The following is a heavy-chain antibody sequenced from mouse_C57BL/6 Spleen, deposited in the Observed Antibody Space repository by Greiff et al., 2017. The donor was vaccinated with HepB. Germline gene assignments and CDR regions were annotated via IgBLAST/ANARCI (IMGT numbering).Heavy chain of an antibody. D-gene: IGHD1-1*01. CDR2: ISSGGSYT. V-gene: IGHV5-6*01. J-gene: IGHJ1*03. CDR1: GFTFSSYG. CDR3: ARDTTVVDWYFDV. Sequence: EVMVVESGGDLVKSGGSLKLSCAASGFTFSSYGVSCVRQTPEKRLEWVATISSGGSYTYYPDSVKGRFTISRDNAKNTLYLQMSSLKSEDTAMYYCARDTTVVDWYFDVWGTGTTVTVSS.